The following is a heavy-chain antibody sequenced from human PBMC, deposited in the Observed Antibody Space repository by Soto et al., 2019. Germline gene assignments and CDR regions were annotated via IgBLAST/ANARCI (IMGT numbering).Heavy chain of an antibody. D-gene: IGHD3-3*01. J-gene: IGHJ4*02. CDR3: ARDRSTIFGVVTPIDY. Sequence: LRLSCVASGFTFSPYGMNWVRQAPGKGLEWVSYISSSGSTIHYADAVRGRFSVARDNVKNTRYLEMNVLRDEDTAVYYCARDRSTIFGVVTPIDYWGQGTLVTVSS. V-gene: IGHV3-48*02. CDR2: ISSSGSTI. CDR1: GFTFSPYG.